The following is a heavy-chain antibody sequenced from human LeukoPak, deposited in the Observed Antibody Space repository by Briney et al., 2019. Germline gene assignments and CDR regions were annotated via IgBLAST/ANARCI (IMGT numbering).Heavy chain of an antibody. J-gene: IGHJ4*02. D-gene: IGHD3-9*01. V-gene: IGHV1-2*02. CDR3: ARGSLGDILTGYSHLYYFDY. Sequence: GASVKVPCKASEYTFTGYYMHWVRQAPGQGLEWMGWINPNSGGTNYAQKFQGRVTMTRDTSISTAYMELSRLRSDDTAVYYCARGSLGDILTGYSHLYYFDYWGQGTLVTVSS. CDR2: INPNSGGT. CDR1: EYTFTGYY.